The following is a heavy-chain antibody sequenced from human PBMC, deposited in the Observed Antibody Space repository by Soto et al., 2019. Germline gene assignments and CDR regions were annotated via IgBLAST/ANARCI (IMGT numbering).Heavy chain of an antibody. CDR3: ARAGFDDNKFDF. CDR2: FIPIFGIA. Sequence: ASVKVSCKASGGTLSSYTGSWVRQAPGQGLEWMGRFIPIFGIANYAQKFQGRVTFTADESTSTTYMELSSLTSDDTAVYYCARAGFDDNKFDFWGQGALVTVSS. CDR1: GGTLSSYT. V-gene: IGHV1-69*13. J-gene: IGHJ4*02. D-gene: IGHD3-22*01.